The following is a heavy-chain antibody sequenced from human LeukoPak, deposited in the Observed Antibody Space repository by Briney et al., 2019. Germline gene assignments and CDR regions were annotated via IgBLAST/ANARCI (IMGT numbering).Heavy chain of an antibody. D-gene: IGHD3-10*01. Sequence: ASVKVSCKASGYTFTSYDINWVRQATGQGLEWMGWINPNSGGTNYAQKFQGRVTMTRDTSISTAYMELSRLRSDDTAVYYCARVDLLWFGESFLDYWGQGTLVTVSS. CDR1: GYTFTSYD. CDR3: ARVDLLWFGESFLDY. V-gene: IGHV1-2*02. J-gene: IGHJ4*02. CDR2: INPNSGGT.